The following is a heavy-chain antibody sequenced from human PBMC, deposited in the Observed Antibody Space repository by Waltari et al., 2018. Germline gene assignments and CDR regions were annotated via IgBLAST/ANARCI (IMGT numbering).Heavy chain of an antibody. J-gene: IGHJ5*02. D-gene: IGHD4-17*01. CDR1: GGSFSGYY. V-gene: IGHV4-34*01. CDR2: IHHSGST. Sequence: QVQLQQWGAGLLKPSETLSLTCAVYGGSFSGYYWSWVRQPPGKGLEWIGEIHHSGSTNYNPSRKSRVTISVDTSKNQFSLMLNSVTAADTAVYYCAKDYGATLRGWFDPWGQGNLVIVSS. CDR3: AKDYGATLRGWFDP.